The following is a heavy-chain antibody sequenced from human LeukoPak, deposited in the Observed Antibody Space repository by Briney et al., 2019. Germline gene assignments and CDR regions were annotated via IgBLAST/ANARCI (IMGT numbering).Heavy chain of an antibody. CDR3: ARLVGVGSYRIPFDY. D-gene: IGHD1-26*01. CDR2: IYYSGST. J-gene: IGHJ4*02. CDR1: GCSISSSSYY. Sequence: SETLSLTCTVSGCSISSSSYYWVWIRQPPGKGLEWVGSIYYSGSTYYNPSLKSRVTISVNSTKNQFSLKLSSVTAADTAVYYCARLVGVGSYRIPFDYWGQGTLVTVSS. V-gene: IGHV4-39*01.